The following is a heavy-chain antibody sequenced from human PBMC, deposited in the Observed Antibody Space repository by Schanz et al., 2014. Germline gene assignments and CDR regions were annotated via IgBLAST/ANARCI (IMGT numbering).Heavy chain of an antibody. D-gene: IGHD2-2*01. CDR3: AKDSTHIDIVLVPTAIDY. Sequence: DVQLLESGGGLVQPGGSLRLSCAAYGFTLSSYAMHWVRQAPGKGLEWVSSISSSGSYIHYADSVKGRFTISRDNSKNTLYLQMNSLRSEDTAVYYCAKDSTHIDIVLVPTAIDYWGQGTLVTVSS. CDR2: ISSSGSYI. CDR1: GFTLSSYA. J-gene: IGHJ4*02. V-gene: IGHV3-21*01.